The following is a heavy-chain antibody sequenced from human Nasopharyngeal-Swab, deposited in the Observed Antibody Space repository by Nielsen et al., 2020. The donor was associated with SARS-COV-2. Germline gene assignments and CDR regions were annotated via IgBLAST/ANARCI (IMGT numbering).Heavy chain of an antibody. J-gene: IGHJ4*02. V-gene: IGHV3-30-3*01. CDR1: GFTFSSYD. CDR3: ASGSPINVVPAARHPRQFDY. Sequence: GESLKISCAASGFTFSSYDMHWVRQAPGKGLEWVAVISYDGSNKYYADSVKGRFTISRDNSKNTLYLQMNSLRAEDTAVYYCASGSPINVVPAARHPRQFDYWGQGTLVTVSS. CDR2: ISYDGSNK. D-gene: IGHD2-2*01.